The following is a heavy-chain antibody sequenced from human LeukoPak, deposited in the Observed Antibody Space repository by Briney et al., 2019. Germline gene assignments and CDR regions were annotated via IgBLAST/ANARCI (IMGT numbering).Heavy chain of an antibody. V-gene: IGHV3-23*01. Sequence: GGSLRLSCVASGFTFSNSAMSWVRQAPGKGLEWVSSISGSGGSTHYADSVKGRFTISRDKTKNTLYLQMNSLRAEDTAVYYCAKSAYYDASGYYREYYFDYWGQGTLVTVSS. J-gene: IGHJ4*02. CDR2: ISGSGGST. CDR1: GFTFSNSA. D-gene: IGHD3-22*01. CDR3: AKSAYYDASGYYREYYFDY.